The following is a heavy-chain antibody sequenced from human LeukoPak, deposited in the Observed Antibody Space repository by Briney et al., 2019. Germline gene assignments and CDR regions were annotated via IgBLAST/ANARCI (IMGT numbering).Heavy chain of an antibody. D-gene: IGHD1-26*01. CDR3: ARDKGDIVGATNYFDY. CDR2: ISAYNGNT. Sequence: ASVKVSCKASGYTFTSYGISWVRQAPGQGLERMGWISAYNGNTNYAQKLQGRVTMTTDTSTSTAYMELRSLRSDDTAVYYCARDKGDIVGATNYFDYWGQGTLVTVSS. V-gene: IGHV1-18*01. J-gene: IGHJ4*02. CDR1: GYTFTSYG.